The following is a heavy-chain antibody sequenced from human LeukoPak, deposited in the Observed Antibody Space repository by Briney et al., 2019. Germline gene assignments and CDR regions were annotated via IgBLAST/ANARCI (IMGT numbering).Heavy chain of an antibody. D-gene: IGHD3/OR15-3a*01. J-gene: IGHJ4*02. V-gene: IGHV4-39*01. CDR1: GGSISSSSYY. CDR2: IYYSGST. CDR3: ARVPSGLWQRAVGDDY. Sequence: TSETLSLTCTVSGGSISSSSYYWGWIRQPPGKGLEWIGSIYYSGSTYYNPSLKSRVTISVDTSKNQFSLKLSSVTAADTAVYYCARVPSGLWQRAVGDDYWGQGTLVTVSS.